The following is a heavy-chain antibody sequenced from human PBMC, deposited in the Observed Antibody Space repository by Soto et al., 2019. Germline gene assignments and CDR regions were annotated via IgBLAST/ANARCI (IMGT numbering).Heavy chain of an antibody. D-gene: IGHD2-8*01. V-gene: IGHV1-69*06. CDR2: IVPVFGAA. J-gene: IGHJ6*02. CDR1: GYTFSRYV. Sequence: RASVKVSCKASGYTFSRYVIAWVRQAPGQGLEWMGGIVPVFGAADYAQNFQGRVSITADTSTTTAYLELSSLRSDDTAVYYCARRSNRAMDVWRQGTTVTVSS. CDR3: ARRSNRAMDV.